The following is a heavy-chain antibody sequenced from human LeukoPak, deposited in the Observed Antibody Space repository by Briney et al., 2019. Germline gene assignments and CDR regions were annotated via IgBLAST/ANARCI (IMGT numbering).Heavy chain of an antibody. J-gene: IGHJ4*02. Sequence: SVKVSCKASGGTFSSYAISWVRQAPGQGLEWMGGIIPIFGTANYAQKFTITADESTSTAYMELSSLRSEDTAVYYCARAPHWYYDSSGYLDYWGQGTLVTVSS. CDR3: ARAPHWYYDSSGYLDY. CDR1: GGTFSSYA. D-gene: IGHD3-22*01. CDR2: IIPIFGTA. V-gene: IGHV1-69*01.